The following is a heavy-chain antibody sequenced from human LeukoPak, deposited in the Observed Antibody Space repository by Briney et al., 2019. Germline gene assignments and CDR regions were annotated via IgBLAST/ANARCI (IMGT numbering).Heavy chain of an antibody. CDR2: IYFTRST. D-gene: IGHD2-2*01. CDR3: ARERGYCSSTSCYALVGYFDY. J-gene: IGHJ4*02. Sequence: SETLSLTCTVSGGSISSYYWSWIRQPPGKGLEWIGYIYFTRSTHYNPSLKSRVTISVDTSNNQFSLKLTSVTAADTAVYYCARERGYCSSTSCYALVGYFDYWGQGTLVTVSS. V-gene: IGHV4-59*01. CDR1: GGSISSYY.